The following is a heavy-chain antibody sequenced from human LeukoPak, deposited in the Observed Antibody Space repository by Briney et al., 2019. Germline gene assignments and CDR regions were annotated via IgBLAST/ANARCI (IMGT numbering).Heavy chain of an antibody. Sequence: PGGSLRLSCAVSGFSISSYTLSWVRYAPRTGKDRDSGISCSGGSTYYADPALGRLTTSRDNTKNSLYLQMNGLRAEDTAVYYWGKETGHWPFDYWGQGTLVTVSS. CDR2: ISCSGGST. D-gene: IGHD1-1*01. J-gene: IGHJ4*02. CDR1: GFSISSYT. CDR3: GKETGHWPFDY. V-gene: IGHV3-23*01.